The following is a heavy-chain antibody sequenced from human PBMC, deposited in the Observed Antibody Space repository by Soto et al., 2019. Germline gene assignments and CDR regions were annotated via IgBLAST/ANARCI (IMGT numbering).Heavy chain of an antibody. Sequence: QVQLVQSGSELEKPGASVKVSCKASGYIFSTHHINWVRQAPGQGLEWMGWINTRTGTPSYVQGFTGRFIFTSETSVSTADLQIFSLKTEDTDVYYCDALVAGSFDVWGQGTMVTVSS. J-gene: IGHJ3*01. V-gene: IGHV7-4-1*01. D-gene: IGHD6-13*01. CDR3: DALVAGSFDV. CDR1: GYIFSTHH. CDR2: INTRTGTP.